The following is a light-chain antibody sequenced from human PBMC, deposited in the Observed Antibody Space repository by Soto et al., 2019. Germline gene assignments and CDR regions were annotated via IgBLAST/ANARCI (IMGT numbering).Light chain of an antibody. CDR2: DAS. CDR3: HQYNSYFQT. CDR1: QNINNW. V-gene: IGKV1-5*01. J-gene: IGKJ1*01. Sequence: DIQMTQSPSILAASVGDRVSITCRASQNINNWFAWYHQKPGKAPKLLIYDASSLESGVPSRFSGSAAGKDFTLSISSLQPDDFATYYCHQYNSYFQTFGQGTKVDI.